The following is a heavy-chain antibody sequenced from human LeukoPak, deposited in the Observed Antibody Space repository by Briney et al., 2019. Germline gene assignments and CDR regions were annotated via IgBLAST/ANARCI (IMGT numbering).Heavy chain of an antibody. CDR1: GFTFSSYS. J-gene: IGHJ4*02. D-gene: IGHD2-15*01. CDR2: ISSSSSTI. CDR3: ARGYCSGGSCYSLSPDY. Sequence: GGSLRPSCAASGFTFSSYSMNWVRQAPGKGLEWVSYISSSSSTIYYADSVKGRFTISRDNAKNSLYLQMNSLRAEDTAVYYCARGYCSGGSCYSLSPDYWGQGTLVTVSS. V-gene: IGHV3-48*01.